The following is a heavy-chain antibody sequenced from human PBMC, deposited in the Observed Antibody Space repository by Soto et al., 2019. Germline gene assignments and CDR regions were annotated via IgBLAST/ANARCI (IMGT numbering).Heavy chain of an antibody. CDR1: GGSISSGGYY. Sequence: SETLSLTCTVSGGSISSGGYYWSWIRQHPGKGLERIGYIYYSGSTYYNPSLKSRVTISVDTSKNQFSLKLSSVTAADTAVYYCARTLKDIVVVVAADTSTVYFDYWGQGTLVTVSS. CDR3: ARTLKDIVVVVAADTSTVYFDY. J-gene: IGHJ4*02. D-gene: IGHD2-15*01. CDR2: IYYSGST. V-gene: IGHV4-31*03.